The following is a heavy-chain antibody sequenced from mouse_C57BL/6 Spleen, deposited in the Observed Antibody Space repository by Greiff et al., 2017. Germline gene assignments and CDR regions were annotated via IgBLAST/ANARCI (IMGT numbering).Heavy chain of an antibody. D-gene: IGHD2-1*01. V-gene: IGHV1-69*01. Sequence: QVQLQQPGAELVMPGASVKLSCKASGYTFTSYWMHWVKQRPGQGLEWIGEIDPSDSYTNYNQKFKGKSTLTVDKSSGTAYMQLSSLTAEDSAVYYCAREGRGNYDYAMDYWGQGTSVTVSS. J-gene: IGHJ4*01. CDR3: AREGRGNYDYAMDY. CDR2: IDPSDSYT. CDR1: GYTFTSYW.